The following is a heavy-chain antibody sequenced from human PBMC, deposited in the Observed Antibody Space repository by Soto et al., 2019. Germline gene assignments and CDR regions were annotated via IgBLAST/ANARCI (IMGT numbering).Heavy chain of an antibody. J-gene: IGHJ3*02. V-gene: IGHV4-34*01. CDR2: INHSGST. CDR1: GGSFSGYC. CDR3: ARGRPLSRLLWFGELSKGLRPAFDI. Sequence: QVQLQQWGAGLLKPSETLSLTCAVYGGSFSGYCWSWIRQPPGKGLEWIGEINHSGSTNYNPSLKSRVTISVDTSKNQFSLKLSSVTAADTAVYYCARGRPLSRLLWFGELSKGLRPAFDIWGQGTMVTVSS. D-gene: IGHD3-10*01.